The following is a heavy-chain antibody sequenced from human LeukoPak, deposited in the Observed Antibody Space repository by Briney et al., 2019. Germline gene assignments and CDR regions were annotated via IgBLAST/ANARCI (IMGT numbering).Heavy chain of an antibody. D-gene: IGHD2-15*01. J-gene: IGHJ4*02. CDR2: ISGRGVAT. Sequence: GGSLRLSCAASGFTFSSYAMSWVRQAPGKGLEWVSAISGRGVATYYADSVKGRFTISRDDSKNTLYLQMNSLRAEDTAVYYCAKYCSGGSRRYYFDYWGQGTLVTVSS. V-gene: IGHV3-23*01. CDR3: AKYCSGGSRRYYFDY. CDR1: GFTFSSYA.